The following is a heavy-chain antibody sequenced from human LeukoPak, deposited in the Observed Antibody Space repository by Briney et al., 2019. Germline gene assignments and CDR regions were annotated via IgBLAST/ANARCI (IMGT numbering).Heavy chain of an antibody. CDR3: ARPHGGYFDY. Sequence: GASVKVSCKASRGTFSSYAISWVRQAPGQGLEWMGGIIPIFGTANYAQKFQGKVTITADESTSTAYMELSSLRSEDTAVYYCARPHGGYFDYWGQGTLVTVSS. CDR2: IIPIFGTA. V-gene: IGHV1-69*13. CDR1: RGTFSSYA. J-gene: IGHJ4*02.